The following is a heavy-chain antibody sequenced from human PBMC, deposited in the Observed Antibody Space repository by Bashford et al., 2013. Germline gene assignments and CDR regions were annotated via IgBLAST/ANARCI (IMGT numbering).Heavy chain of an antibody. CDR2: IWYNGSKK. CDR3: ARPQCSTTRCYNSAYYGMDV. D-gene: IGHD2-2*02. V-gene: IGHV3-33*01. J-gene: IGHJ6*02. Sequence: VRQAPGKGLEWVTVIWYNGSKKYYADSVKGRFTISRDNSKNTLYLQMNSLRAEDSAVYYCARPQCSTTRCYNSAYYGMDVWGQGTTVTVSS.